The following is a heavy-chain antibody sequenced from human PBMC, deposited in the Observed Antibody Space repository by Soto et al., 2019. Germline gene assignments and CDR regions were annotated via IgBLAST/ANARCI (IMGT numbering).Heavy chain of an antibody. D-gene: IGHD1-26*01. V-gene: IGHV3-23*01. CDR1: GFTFSSYA. Sequence: EVQLLESGGGLVQPGGSLRLSCAASGFTFSSYAMRWVRQAPGKGLEWVSAISGSGGSTYYADSVKGRFTISRDNSKNTLYLQMNSLRAEDAAVYSCASPGSGSYYDYWGQGTLVTVSS. CDR2: ISGSGGST. J-gene: IGHJ4*02. CDR3: ASPGSGSYYDY.